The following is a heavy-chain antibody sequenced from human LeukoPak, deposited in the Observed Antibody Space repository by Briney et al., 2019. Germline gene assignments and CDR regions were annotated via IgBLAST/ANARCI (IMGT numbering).Heavy chain of an antibody. D-gene: IGHD1-26*01. CDR3: ARAMVWDHGDY. Sequence: GGSLRLSCTVSGFTLSSYEMTWVRQAPGKGLEWVANIKQDGSEKYYVDSVKGRFTISRDNAKNSLYLQMNSLRAEDTAVYYCARAMVWDHGDYWGQGTLVTVSS. CDR2: IKQDGSEK. V-gene: IGHV3-7*01. CDR1: GFTLSSYE. J-gene: IGHJ4*02.